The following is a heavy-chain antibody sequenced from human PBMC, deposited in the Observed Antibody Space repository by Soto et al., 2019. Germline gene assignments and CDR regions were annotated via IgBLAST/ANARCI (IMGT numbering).Heavy chain of an antibody. CDR1: GYTFTGYY. D-gene: IGHD6-6*01. J-gene: IGHJ4*02. V-gene: IGHV1-2*04. Sequence: ASVKVSCKASGYTFTGYYMHWVRQAPGQGLEWMGWINPNSGGTNYAQKFQGWVTMTRDNSISTAYMELSRLISDGTAVYYCARSDSSSYYFDYWGQGTLVTVSS. CDR2: INPNSGGT. CDR3: ARSDSSSYYFDY.